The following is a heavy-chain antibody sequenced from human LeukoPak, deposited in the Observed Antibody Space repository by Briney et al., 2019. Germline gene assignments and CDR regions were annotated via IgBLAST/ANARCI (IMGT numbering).Heavy chain of an antibody. CDR3: ARGYDSSGPDAFDI. Sequence: SVKVSCKASGYTFTGYYIHWVRQAPGQGLEWMGRIIPIFGTANYAQKFQGRVTIITDESTSTAYMELSSLRSEDTAVYYCARGYDSSGPDAFDIWGQGTMVTVSS. V-gene: IGHV1-69*05. J-gene: IGHJ3*02. CDR1: GYTFTGYY. D-gene: IGHD3-22*01. CDR2: IIPIFGTA.